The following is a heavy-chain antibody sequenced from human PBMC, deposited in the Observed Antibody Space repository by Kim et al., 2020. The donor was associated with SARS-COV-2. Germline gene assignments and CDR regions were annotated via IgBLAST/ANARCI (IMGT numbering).Heavy chain of an antibody. CDR1: GFTFSDYY. CDR2: ISSSSSYT. J-gene: IGHJ2*01. D-gene: IGHD4-17*01. V-gene: IGHV3-11*03. CDR3: ARYYGDYGKWYFDL. Sequence: GGSLRLSCAASGFTFSDYYMSWIRQAPGKGLEWVSYISSSSSYTNYADSVKGRFTISRDNAKNSLYLQMNSLRAEDTAVYYCARYYGDYGKWYFDLWGRGTLVTVSS.